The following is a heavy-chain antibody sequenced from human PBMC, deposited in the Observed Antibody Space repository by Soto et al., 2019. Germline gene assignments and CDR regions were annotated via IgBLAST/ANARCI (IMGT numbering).Heavy chain of an antibody. V-gene: IGHV3-30*18. J-gene: IGHJ5*02. CDR1: GFTFSSYG. Sequence: GGSLRLSCAASGFTFSSYGMHWVRQAPGKGLEWVAVISYDGSNKYYADSVKGRFTISRDNSKNTLYLQMNSLRAEDTAVYYCAKDQTDSSSWSRLVSPRKKYNWFDPWGQGTLVTVSS. CDR2: ISYDGSNK. D-gene: IGHD6-13*01. CDR3: AKDQTDSSSWSRLVSPRKKYNWFDP.